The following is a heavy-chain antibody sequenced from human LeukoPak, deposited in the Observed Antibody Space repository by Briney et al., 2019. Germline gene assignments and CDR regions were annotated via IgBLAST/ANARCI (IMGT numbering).Heavy chain of an antibody. V-gene: IGHV3-48*01. CDR3: ARVYSTSSSWYGDFDY. J-gene: IGHJ4*02. CDR1: GFTFSSYS. D-gene: IGHD6-13*01. CDR2: ISSSSSTI. Sequence: GGSLRLSCAASGFTFSSYSMNWVRQAPGKGLEWVSYISSSSSTIYYADSVKGRFTISRDNAKNSLYLQMNSLRAEDTAVYYCARVYSTSSSWYGDFDYWGQGTLVTVSS.